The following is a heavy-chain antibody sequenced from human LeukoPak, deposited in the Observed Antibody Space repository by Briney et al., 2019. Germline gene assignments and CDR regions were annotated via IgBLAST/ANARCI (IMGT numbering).Heavy chain of an antibody. D-gene: IGHD3-22*01. J-gene: IGHJ4*02. CDR2: VSSDGGST. Sequence: GGSLRLSCSASGFTFSNFPMHWVRQAPGKGLEYVSAVSSDGGSTYYADSVRGRFTISRDNSKNTLSLLMGSLRAEDTAVYYCVKAILFGSVSYYADWGQGTLVPVSS. CDR3: VKAILFGSVSYYAD. V-gene: IGHV3-64D*09. CDR1: GFTFSNFP.